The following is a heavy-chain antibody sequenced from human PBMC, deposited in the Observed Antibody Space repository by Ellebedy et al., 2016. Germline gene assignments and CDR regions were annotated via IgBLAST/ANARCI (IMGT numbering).Heavy chain of an antibody. CDR3: ASDGSDYDWDY. Sequence: GESLKISCAASGFSSSTTWMSWVRQAPGQGLEWMGWISAYNGNTNYAQKFQGRVTMTTDTSTSTVYMELRSLRSDDTAVYYCASDGSDYDWDYWGQGTLVTVSS. CDR1: GFSSSTTW. CDR2: ISAYNGNT. J-gene: IGHJ4*02. D-gene: IGHD5-12*01. V-gene: IGHV1-18*01.